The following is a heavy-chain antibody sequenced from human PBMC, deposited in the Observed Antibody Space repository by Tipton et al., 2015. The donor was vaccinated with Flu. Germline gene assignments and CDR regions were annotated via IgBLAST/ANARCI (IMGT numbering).Heavy chain of an antibody. CDR2: INGDGSTT. Sequence: GSLRLSCGASGFTFSNYWMHWVRQAPGKGLLWVSNINGDGSTTYYADSVRGRFTLSRDNAKNTVYLQMNSLRAEDTAVYYCARDGAGGSGTYPLFDLWGQGVLVTVSS. V-gene: IGHV3-74*01. CDR3: ARDGAGGSGTYPLFDL. D-gene: IGHD3-10*01. J-gene: IGHJ4*02. CDR1: GFTFSNYW.